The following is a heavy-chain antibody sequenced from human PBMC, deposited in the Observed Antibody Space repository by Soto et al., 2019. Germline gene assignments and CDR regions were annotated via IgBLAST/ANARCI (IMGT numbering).Heavy chain of an antibody. CDR1: GASLSSDEYY. CDR3: ARGLGSDNNGHFPATFDI. J-gene: IGHJ3*02. Sequence: QVQLQESGPGLAKPAQTVSLTCSVSGASLSSDEYYWAWLRQVPGKDLEWIGHIFNTGTIFSTPSLGSRVRMSIDTSGNDFSLHLESVTAADTAVYYCARGLGSDNNGHFPATFDIWGHGTSVTVSA. D-gene: IGHD3-22*01. CDR2: IFNTGTI. V-gene: IGHV4-31*02.